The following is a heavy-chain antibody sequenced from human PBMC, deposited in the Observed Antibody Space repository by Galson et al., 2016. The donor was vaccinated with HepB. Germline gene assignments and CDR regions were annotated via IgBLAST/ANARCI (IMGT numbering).Heavy chain of an antibody. J-gene: IGHJ4*02. D-gene: IGHD2-2*01. CDR2: IVVGSGNA. V-gene: IGHV1-58*02. Sequence: SVKVSCKVSGFTFSSSAIQRVRQARGQRLEWVGRIVVGSGNADYAEKFQLRATITRDRTTTTAHMVLTSLTSEDTAVYYCAAALSTCTSTFCYWPLSYWGQGTLVTVSS. CDR1: GFTFSSSA. CDR3: AAALSTCTSTFCYWPLSY.